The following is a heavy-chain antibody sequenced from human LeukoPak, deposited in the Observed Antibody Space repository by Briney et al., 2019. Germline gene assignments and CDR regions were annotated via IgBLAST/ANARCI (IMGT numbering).Heavy chain of an antibody. CDR1: GYSLTSYW. D-gene: IGHD2-8*01. V-gene: IGHV5-51*01. CDR3: ARHGHCTNGVCYSNYYYYMDV. CDR2: IYPDDSDT. J-gene: IGHJ6*03. Sequence: GESLKISCKGSGYSLTSYWIGWVRQMPGKCLEWMGIIYPDDSDTRYSPSFEGQVIISVDKSISTAYLQWSSLKASDTATYYCARHGHCTNGVCYSNYYYYMDVWGKGTTVTVSS.